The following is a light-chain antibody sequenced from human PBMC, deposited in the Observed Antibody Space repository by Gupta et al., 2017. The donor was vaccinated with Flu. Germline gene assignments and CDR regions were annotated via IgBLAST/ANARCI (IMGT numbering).Light chain of an antibody. Sequence: PATLSLSLGDIATLSCRASDSVSSYLAWYQQKPGQAPRLLIYDTSNRATGTPARFSGSGSGTEFTLTISSLDPEDFAVYYCQYLRNWLFTFGHGTKVDIK. J-gene: IGKJ3*01. V-gene: IGKV3-11*01. CDR3: QYLRNWLFT. CDR2: DTS. CDR1: DSVSSY.